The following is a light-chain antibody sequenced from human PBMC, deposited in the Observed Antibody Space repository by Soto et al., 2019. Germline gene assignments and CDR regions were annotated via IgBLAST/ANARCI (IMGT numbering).Light chain of an antibody. CDR3: QQYGSAPQT. V-gene: IGKV3-20*01. J-gene: IGKJ1*01. CDR1: QSVSSSY. Sequence: EIVLTQSPGTLSLSPGERATLSCRASQSVSSSYLAWYQQKPGQAPRLLIYDASSRATGIPDRFSGSGSGTDFTLNISRLEPEDFAVYYCQQYGSAPQTFGQGTKVEIE. CDR2: DAS.